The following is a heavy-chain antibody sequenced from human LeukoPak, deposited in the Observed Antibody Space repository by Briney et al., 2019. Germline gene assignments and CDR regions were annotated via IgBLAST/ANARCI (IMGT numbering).Heavy chain of an antibody. Sequence: SETLSLTCTVSGGSIRSGGYYCSSIRQHPGKGLEWVGNIYYSGSAYFNPSLKSRVTISVDTSKNQFSLKLSSVTVADTAVYYCARTYSSSSGGWFDPWGQGTLVTVSS. CDR2: IYYSGSA. J-gene: IGHJ5*02. V-gene: IGHV4-31*03. CDR3: ARTYSSSSGGWFDP. CDR1: GGSIRSGGYY. D-gene: IGHD6-6*01.